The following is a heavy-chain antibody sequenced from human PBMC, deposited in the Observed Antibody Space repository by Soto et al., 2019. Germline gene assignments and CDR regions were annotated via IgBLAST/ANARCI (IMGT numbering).Heavy chain of an antibody. CDR3: AKGGDFWSGSYYYGMDV. V-gene: IGHV3-23*01. CDR2: ISGSGGST. CDR1: GFTFSSYA. Sequence: GGSLRLSCAASGFTFSSYAMSWVRQAPGKGLEWVSAISGSGGSTYYADSVKGRFTISRDNSKNTLYLQMDSLRAEDTAVYYCAKGGDFWSGSYYYGMDVWGQGTTVTVSS. J-gene: IGHJ6*02. D-gene: IGHD3-3*01.